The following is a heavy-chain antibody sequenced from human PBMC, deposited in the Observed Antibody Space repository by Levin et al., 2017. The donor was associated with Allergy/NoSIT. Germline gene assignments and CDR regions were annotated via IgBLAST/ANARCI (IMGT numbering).Heavy chain of an antibody. V-gene: IGHV1-2*02. J-gene: IGHJ6*02. CDR1: GYTFTGYY. CDR3: ARAVTAYTYNYYYYYGMDV. D-gene: IGHD4-11*01. Sequence: GESLKISCKASGYTFTGYYMHWVRQAPGQGLEWMGWINPNSGGTNYAQKFQGRVTMTRDTSISTAYMELSRLRSDDTAVYYCARAVTAYTYNYYYYYGMDVWGQGTTVTVSS. CDR2: INPNSGGT.